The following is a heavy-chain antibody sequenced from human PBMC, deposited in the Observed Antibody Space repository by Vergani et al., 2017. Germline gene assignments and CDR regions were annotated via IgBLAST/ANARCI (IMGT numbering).Heavy chain of an antibody. Sequence: QLQLQESGPGLVKPSETLSLTCTVSGGSISVDTYFWGWIRQPPGKGLEWIGSIFYSGTTYYNPSLQSRVTMSVDTSKNHFSLKLYSVTAADTALYYCTRGPETYFFGSGSSLWPVDSWGQGTLVTVSS. CDR2: IFYSGTT. J-gene: IGHJ4*02. CDR1: GGSISVDTYF. V-gene: IGHV4-39*02. D-gene: IGHD3-10*01. CDR3: TRGPETYFFGSGSSLWPVDS.